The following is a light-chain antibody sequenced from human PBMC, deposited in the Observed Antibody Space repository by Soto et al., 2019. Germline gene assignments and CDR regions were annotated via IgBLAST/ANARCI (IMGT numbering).Light chain of an antibody. Sequence: DIVMTQSPDSLAVSLGESATINCKSSQTILYSANYKNYLAWYQQKPGQPPRLLIYWASTRQSGVPDRFSGGGSVTDFTITISGLQAEAVDVYLSKQSYYAPGTFGQ. J-gene: IGKJ1*01. CDR2: WAS. CDR1: QTILYSANYKNY. CDR3: KQSYYAPGT. V-gene: IGKV4-1*01.